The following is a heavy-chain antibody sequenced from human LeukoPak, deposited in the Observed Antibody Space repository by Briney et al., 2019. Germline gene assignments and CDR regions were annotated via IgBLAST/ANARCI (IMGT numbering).Heavy chain of an antibody. V-gene: IGHV3-23*01. CDR1: GFTFSSYA. CDR3: AKAGGGSYYWHLDY. D-gene: IGHD1-26*01. Sequence: GGSLRLSCAASGFTFSSYAMSWVRQAPGKGLEWVSAISCSGGSTYYADSVKGRFTISRDNSKNTVYLQMNSLIGEDTAVYYCAKAGGGSYYWHLDYWGQGTLVTVSS. CDR2: ISCSGGST. J-gene: IGHJ4*02.